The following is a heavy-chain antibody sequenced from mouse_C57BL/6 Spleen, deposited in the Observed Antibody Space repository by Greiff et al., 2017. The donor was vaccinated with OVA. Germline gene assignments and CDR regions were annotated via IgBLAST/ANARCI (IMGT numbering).Heavy chain of an antibody. V-gene: IGHV1-55*01. CDR1: GYTFTSYW. Sequence: QVQLQQPGAELVKPGASVKMSCKASGYTFTSYWITWVKQRPGQGLEWIGDIYPGSGSTNYNEKLKSKATLTVDTSSSTAYMQLSSLTSEDSAVYYCARRDEYYAIDYWGQGTSVTVSS. J-gene: IGHJ4*01. CDR2: IYPGSGST. CDR3: ARRDEYYAIDY.